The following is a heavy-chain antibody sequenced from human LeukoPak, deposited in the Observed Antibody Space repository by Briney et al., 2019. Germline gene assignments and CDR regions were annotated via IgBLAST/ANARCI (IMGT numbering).Heavy chain of an antibody. CDR3: ARYLLTGYFTHLTTFDY. Sequence: GGSLRLSCAASGFTFSMYWMSWVRQAPGKGLEWVANIKQDGSEKYYVDSVKGRFTISRDNAKNSLYLQMNSLRADDTAVYYCARYLLTGYFTHLTTFDYWGQGNLVTVSS. J-gene: IGHJ4*02. CDR2: IKQDGSEK. D-gene: IGHD3-9*01. CDR1: GFTFSMYW. V-gene: IGHV3-7*04.